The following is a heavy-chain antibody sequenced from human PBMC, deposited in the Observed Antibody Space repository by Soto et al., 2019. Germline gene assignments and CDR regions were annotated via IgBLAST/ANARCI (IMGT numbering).Heavy chain of an antibody. Sequence: SVKVSCEASGFTFTRSAVQWVRQARGQRREWIGWIVVGSGNANYAHKFQERVTITRDMSTSTAYMELSSLRSEDTAVDYGVADRYYYHSSGYPVFDYWGQGTLVTVSS. V-gene: IGHV1-58*01. D-gene: IGHD3-22*01. CDR2: IVVGSGNA. CDR3: VADRYYYHSSGYPVFDY. CDR1: GFTFTRSA. J-gene: IGHJ4*02.